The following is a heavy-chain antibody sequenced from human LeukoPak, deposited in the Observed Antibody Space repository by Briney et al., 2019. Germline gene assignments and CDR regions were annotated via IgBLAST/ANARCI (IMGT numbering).Heavy chain of an antibody. CDR1: VYTFTGYY. CDR3: AREVGPFGLVISFDY. J-gene: IGHJ4*02. CDR2: LNPNSDRT. V-gene: IGHV1-2*02. Sequence: ASVKVSCQASVYTFTGYYMHWVRQAPAQGLEWMGWLNPNSDRTNYAQKFQGRVTMTRDTSISTAYMELSRLRSDDTAVYYCAREVGPFGLVISFDYWGQGTLVTVSS. D-gene: IGHD3/OR15-3a*01.